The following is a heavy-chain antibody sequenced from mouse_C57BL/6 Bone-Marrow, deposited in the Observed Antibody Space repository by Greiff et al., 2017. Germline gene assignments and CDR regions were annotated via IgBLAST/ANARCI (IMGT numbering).Heavy chain of an antibody. CDR1: GFTFSSYG. D-gene: IGHD1-3*01. V-gene: IGHV5-6*01. Sequence: EVMLVESGGDLVKPGGSLKLSCAASGFTFSSYGMSWVRQTPDKRLEWVATISSSGSYTYYPDSVKGRFTISRDNAKNTLYLQMISLKSEDTAMYYCARQNYNTHYWGQGTTLTVSS. J-gene: IGHJ2*01. CDR3: ARQNYNTHY. CDR2: ISSSGSYT.